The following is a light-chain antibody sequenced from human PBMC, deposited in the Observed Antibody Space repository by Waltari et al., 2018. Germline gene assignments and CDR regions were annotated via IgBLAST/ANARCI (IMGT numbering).Light chain of an antibody. Sequence: DIQMTQSPSSLSASVGDRVTITCRASQGIGNALGWFQQKPGRAPKRLISGASTLQSGVPSRFSGSGSGTEFTLTISSLQPEDFATYYCLQHNSYSYTFGQGTKLDIK. V-gene: IGKV1-17*01. CDR2: GAS. CDR1: QGIGNA. J-gene: IGKJ2*01. CDR3: LQHNSYSYT.